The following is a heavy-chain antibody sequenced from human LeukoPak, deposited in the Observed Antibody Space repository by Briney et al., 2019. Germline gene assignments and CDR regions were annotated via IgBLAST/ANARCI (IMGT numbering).Heavy chain of an antibody. J-gene: IGHJ5*02. Sequence: GGSLRLSCGASGFSFSRYEMNCVRQAPGKGREWVSHISSSGDSIYYADSVKGRFTISRDNVKNSLYLQMNSLRAEDTAVYYCATDRWFDLWGQGTLVTVSS. CDR1: GFSFSRYE. CDR3: ATDRWFDL. V-gene: IGHV3-48*03. CDR2: ISSSGDSI.